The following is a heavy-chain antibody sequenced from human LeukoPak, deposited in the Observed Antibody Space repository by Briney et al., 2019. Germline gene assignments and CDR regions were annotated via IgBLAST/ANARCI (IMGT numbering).Heavy chain of an antibody. CDR2: INHSGST. D-gene: IGHD1-14*01. J-gene: IGHJ5*02. V-gene: IGHV4-34*01. CDR1: GGSFSGYY. Sequence: PSETLSLTCAVYGGSFSGYYWSWIRQPPGKGLEWIGEINHSGSTNYNPSLKSRVTISVDTSKNHFSLNLSSVTAADTAVYYCARDQGITGPSRFDPWGQGTLVTVSS. CDR3: ARDQGITGPSRFDP.